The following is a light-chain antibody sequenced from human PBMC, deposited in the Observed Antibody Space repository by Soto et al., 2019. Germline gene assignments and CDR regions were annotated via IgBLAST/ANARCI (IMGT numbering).Light chain of an antibody. V-gene: IGLV2-8*01. CDR1: SSDVGGYNY. J-gene: IGLJ2*01. CDR3: SSYGGDNNVV. Sequence: QSALTQPPCASGSPGQSATISCTGTSSDVGGYNYVSWYQQHPGAAPKLMIYEVVKRPSGVPDRFSGSKSGNTAFLTVSGLQAEDESDYYCSSYGGDNNVVFGGGTKLTVL. CDR2: EVV.